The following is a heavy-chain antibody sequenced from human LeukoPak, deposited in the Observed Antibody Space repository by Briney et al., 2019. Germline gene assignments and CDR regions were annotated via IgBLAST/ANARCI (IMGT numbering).Heavy chain of an antibody. V-gene: IGHV1-2*02. CDR2: INPNSGGT. D-gene: IGHD2-15*01. J-gene: IGHJ6*02. CDR1: GYTFTGYY. CDR3: ARDGVVVAATVYYYYYGMDV. Sequence: ASVKVSCKASGYTFTGYYMHWVRQAPGQGLEWMGWINPNSGGTNYAQKFQGRVTMTRDTSISTAYMELSRLRSDDTAVYYCARDGVVVAATVYYYYYGMDVWGQGTTVTVSS.